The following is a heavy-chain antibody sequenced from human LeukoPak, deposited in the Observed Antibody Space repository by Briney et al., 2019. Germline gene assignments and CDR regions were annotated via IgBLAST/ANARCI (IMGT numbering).Heavy chain of an antibody. CDR3: ARGPLNIVVVPAAIETNWFDP. J-gene: IGHJ5*02. Sequence: PGGSLRLSCAASGFTFRSYAMSWIRQPPGKGLEWIGDINHRGSTNYNPSLKSRVTISVDTSKNQFSLKLSSVTAADTAVYYCARGPLNIVVVPAAIETNWFDPWGQGTLVTVSS. CDR2: INHRGST. CDR1: GFTFRSYA. D-gene: IGHD2-2*01. V-gene: IGHV4-34*01.